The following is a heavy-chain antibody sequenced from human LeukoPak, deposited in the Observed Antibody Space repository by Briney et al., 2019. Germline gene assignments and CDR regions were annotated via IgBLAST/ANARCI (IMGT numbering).Heavy chain of an antibody. CDR2: MKSTDETT. V-gene: IGHV1-46*01. J-gene: IGHJ4*02. CDR1: GYTFTRYH. D-gene: IGHD2-2*01. Sequence: ASVKVSCKTSGYTFTRYHMHWVRQAPGQGLEWVAMMKSTDETTVYAQKFQGRVTVTRDTSTSTVYMDLSSLRSEDAAIYYCVREDAHTYYFDFWGPGTLVTVSS. CDR3: VREDAHTYYFDF.